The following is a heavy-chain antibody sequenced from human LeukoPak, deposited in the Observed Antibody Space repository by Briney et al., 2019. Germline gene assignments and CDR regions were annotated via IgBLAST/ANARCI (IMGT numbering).Heavy chain of an antibody. V-gene: IGHV3-23*01. CDR2: ASGSESRT. CDR3: AKTVVSTGWNYFDY. D-gene: IGHD2-8*02. J-gene: IGHJ4*02. Sequence: GGSLRLSCVSSGFTFRSYTMSWVRQAPGKGLEWVSSASGSESRTYYADSVKGRFTISRDNSKNTMYLQMDSLRAEDTALYYCAKTVVSTGWNYFDYWGQGTLVTVSS. CDR1: GFTFRSYT.